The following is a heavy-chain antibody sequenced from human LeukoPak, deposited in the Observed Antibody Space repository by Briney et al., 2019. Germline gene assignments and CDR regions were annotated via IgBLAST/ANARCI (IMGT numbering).Heavy chain of an antibody. D-gene: IGHD6-13*01. V-gene: IGHV3-30*03. CDR3: ATDSDSSTYYYYSGMDV. J-gene: IGHJ6*02. Sequence: GGSLRLSCAASGFTFSSYDMHWVRQAPGKGLEWVAVISYDGSNKYYADSVKGRFTISRDNSKNTLFLQMNSLRAEDTAVYSCATDSDSSTYYYYSGMDVWGQGTTVTVSS. CDR2: ISYDGSNK. CDR1: GFTFSSYD.